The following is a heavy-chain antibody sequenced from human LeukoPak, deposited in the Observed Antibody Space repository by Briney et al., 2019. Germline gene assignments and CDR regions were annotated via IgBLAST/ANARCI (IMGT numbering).Heavy chain of an antibody. CDR3: AKGQDNVITMIYNY. Sequence: GGSLRLSCAASEFSVGSNYMTWVHQAPGKGLEWVSAISGSGGSTYYADSVKGRFTISRDNSKNTLYLQMNSLRAEDTAVYYCAKGQDNVITMIYNYWGQGTLVTVSS. CDR1: EFSVGSNY. CDR2: ISGSGGST. V-gene: IGHV3-23*01. D-gene: IGHD3-22*01. J-gene: IGHJ4*02.